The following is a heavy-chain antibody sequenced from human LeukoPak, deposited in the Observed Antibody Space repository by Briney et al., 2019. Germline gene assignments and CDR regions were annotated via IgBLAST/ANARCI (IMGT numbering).Heavy chain of an antibody. CDR1: GFTFSSYS. CDR2: ISSSSSYI. J-gene: IGHJ4*02. V-gene: IGHV3-21*01. D-gene: IGHD6-13*01. CDR3: ATLAAAGKPSDY. Sequence: GGSLRLSCAASGFTFSSYSMNWVRQAPGKGLEWVSSISSSSSYIYYADSVKGRFTISRDNAKNSLYLQMNSLRAEDTAAYYCATLAAAGKPSDYWGQGTLVTVSS.